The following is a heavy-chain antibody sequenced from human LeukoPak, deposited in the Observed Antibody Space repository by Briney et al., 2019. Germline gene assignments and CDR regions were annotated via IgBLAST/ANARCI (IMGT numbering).Heavy chain of an antibody. CDR2: ILYDGSNK. Sequence: GRSLRLSCAASGFTFSSYAMHWVRQAPGKGLEWVAVILYDGSNKYYADSVKGRFTISRDNSKSTLYLQMNSLRAEDTAVYYCARSLEPALRYYMDVWGKGTTVTVSS. CDR3: ARSLEPALRYYMDV. V-gene: IGHV3-30-3*01. J-gene: IGHJ6*03. CDR1: GFTFSSYA. D-gene: IGHD1-1*01.